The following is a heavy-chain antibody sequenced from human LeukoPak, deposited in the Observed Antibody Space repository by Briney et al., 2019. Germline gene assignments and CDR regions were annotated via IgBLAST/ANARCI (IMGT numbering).Heavy chain of an antibody. V-gene: IGHV3-21*01. CDR1: GSTFSSYS. D-gene: IGHD6-13*01. CDR2: ISSSSSYI. Sequence: GGSLRLSCAASGSTFSSYSMNWVRQAPGKGLEWVSSISSSSSYIYYADSVKGRFTISRDNAKNSLYLQMNSLRAEDTAVYYCARGGTYSSSSGDYWGQGTLVTVSS. J-gene: IGHJ4*02. CDR3: ARGGTYSSSSGDY.